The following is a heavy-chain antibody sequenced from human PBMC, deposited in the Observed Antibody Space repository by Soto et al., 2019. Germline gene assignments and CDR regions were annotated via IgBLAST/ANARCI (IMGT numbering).Heavy chain of an antibody. CDR1: GFTFSSYG. D-gene: IGHD5-12*01. CDR3: ATEMATIMGDY. J-gene: IGHJ4*02. V-gene: IGHV3-30*03. CDR2: ISYDGSNK. Sequence: HPGGSLRLSCAASGFTFSSYGMHWVRQAPGKGLEWVAVISYDGSNKYYADSVKGRFTISRDNSKNTLYLQMNSLRAEDTAVYYCATEMATIMGDYWGQGTLVTVSS.